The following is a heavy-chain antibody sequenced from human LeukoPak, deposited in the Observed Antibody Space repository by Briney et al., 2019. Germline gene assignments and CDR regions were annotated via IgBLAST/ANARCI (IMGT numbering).Heavy chain of an antibody. CDR2: ISSSGSTI. CDR3: AKEKIYCSGGSCYHDAFDI. V-gene: IGHV3-48*03. J-gene: IGHJ3*02. CDR1: GFTFSTYE. Sequence: PGGSLRLSCAASGFTFSTYEMTWVRQSPGKGLEWVSYISSSGSTIYYADSVKGRFTISRDNAKNSLYLQMNSLRTEDMALYYCAKEKIYCSGGSCYHDAFDIWGQGTMVTISS. D-gene: IGHD2-15*01.